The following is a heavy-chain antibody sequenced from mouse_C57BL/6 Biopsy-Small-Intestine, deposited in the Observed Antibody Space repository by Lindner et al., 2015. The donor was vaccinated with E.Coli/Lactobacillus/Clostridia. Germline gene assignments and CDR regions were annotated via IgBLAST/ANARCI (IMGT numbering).Heavy chain of an antibody. D-gene: IGHD3-3*01. CDR1: GGSFSNYT. CDR3: AMRGGLGKRGMEIEY. J-gene: IGHJ4*01. V-gene: IGHV1-79*01. Sequence: SVKVSCKPSGGSFSNYTISWVRQAPGQGLRWMGRITPAFGITNYAQRFQGRVTITADRSTSTAYMELRSLRSDDTAVYYCAMRGGLGKRGMEIEYWGQGSLVTVSS. CDR2: ITPAFGIT.